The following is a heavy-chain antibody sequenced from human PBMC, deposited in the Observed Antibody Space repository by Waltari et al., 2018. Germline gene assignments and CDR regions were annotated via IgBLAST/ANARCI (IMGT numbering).Heavy chain of an antibody. CDR3: TRDEGDYGDYGGVEYFQH. V-gene: IGHV3-21*01. CDR2: ISSNSLYL. Sequence: EVQLVESGGGLVKPGGSLRLSCAASGFTFSSYTMHWFRRAPGKGLECVSSISSNSLYLYYAYAMRGRFTSSRDNAKNSRCLQMNSLRAEDTALDYCTRDEGDYGDYGGVEYFQHGGQGTQVTVSS. D-gene: IGHD4-17*01. J-gene: IGHJ1*01. CDR1: GFTFSSYT.